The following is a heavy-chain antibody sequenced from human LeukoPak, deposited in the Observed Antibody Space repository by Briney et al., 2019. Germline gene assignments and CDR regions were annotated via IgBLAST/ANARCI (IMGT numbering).Heavy chain of an antibody. CDR3: SRESGPFCPFGY. D-gene: IGHD1-26*01. V-gene: IGHV4/OR15-8*02. CDR1: GGSISGTNW. CDR2: ISLAGQT. J-gene: IGHJ4*02. Sequence: PSETLSLTCGVSGGSISGTNWWSWVRQPPGQGLEWIGEISLAGQTNYNPSLNGRVTMSLDKSSNQLSLHLTSVTAADTAAYFCSRESGPFCPFGYWGQGTLVIVSS.